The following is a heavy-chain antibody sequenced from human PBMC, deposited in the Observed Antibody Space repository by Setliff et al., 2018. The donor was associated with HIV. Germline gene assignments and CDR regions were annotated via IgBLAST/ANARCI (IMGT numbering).Heavy chain of an antibody. CDR3: ARQTWEYYDTLTGYYRSPKNFDS. CDR2: IYYSGNT. CDR1: GDSIFTSTYY. Sequence: PSETLSLTCSVSGDSIFTSTYYWGWIRQPPGKRLEWIGSIYYSGNTYYNPSLKSRVTISVDTSKNQFFLNLSSVTATDSAIYYCARQTWEYYDTLTGYYRSPKNFDSWGQGTLVTVSS. V-gene: IGHV4-39*01. D-gene: IGHD3-9*01. J-gene: IGHJ4*02.